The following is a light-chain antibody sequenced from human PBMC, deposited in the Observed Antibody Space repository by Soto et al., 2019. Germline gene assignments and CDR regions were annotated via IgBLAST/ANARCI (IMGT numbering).Light chain of an antibody. V-gene: IGLV2-11*01. CDR1: SSDVGGYNY. CDR2: DVN. Sequence: QSALTKPRSVSGSPGQSVTISCTGSSSDVGGYNYVSWYQQHPGKAPQLMIYDVNKRPSGVPDRFSGSKSGNTASLTISGLQAEDEADYYCCSYTGSHTLYVFGAGTKVTVL. J-gene: IGLJ1*01. CDR3: CSYTGSHTLYV.